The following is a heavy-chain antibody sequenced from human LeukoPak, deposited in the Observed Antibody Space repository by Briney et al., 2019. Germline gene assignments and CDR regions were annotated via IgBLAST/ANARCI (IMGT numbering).Heavy chain of an antibody. J-gene: IGHJ4*02. CDR2: IKQDGSEK. CDR3: ARDGSRYYDFWSGYYADY. D-gene: IGHD3-3*01. CDR1: GYSFSSYW. V-gene: IGHV3-7*01. Sequence: PGESLKISCKGSGYSFSSYWMSWVRQAPGKGLEWVANIKQDGSEKYYVDSVKGRFTISRDNAKNSLYLQMNSLRAEDTAVYYCARDGSRYYDFWSGYYADYWGQGTLVTVSS.